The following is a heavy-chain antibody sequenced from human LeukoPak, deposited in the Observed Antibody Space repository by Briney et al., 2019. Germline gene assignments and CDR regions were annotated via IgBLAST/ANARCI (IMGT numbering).Heavy chain of an antibody. V-gene: IGHV4-38-2*01. CDR3: ARRFGEFDY. Sequence: SETLSLTCAVSAYSISSGYYWGWIRQPPGKGLEWIGSFYHSGSTYYNPSLKSRVTISVDTSKNQFSLKLSSVTAADTAVYYCARRFGEFDYWGQGTLVTVSS. CDR2: FYHSGST. D-gene: IGHD3-10*01. J-gene: IGHJ4*02. CDR1: AYSISSGYY.